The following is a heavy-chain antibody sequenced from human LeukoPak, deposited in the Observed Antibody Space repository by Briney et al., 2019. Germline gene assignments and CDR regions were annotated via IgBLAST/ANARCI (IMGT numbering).Heavy chain of an antibody. CDR1: GFTFTAYT. D-gene: IGHD4/OR15-4a*01. CDR3: ARDRVQIWSYVGTFDS. V-gene: IGHV3-30*04. CDR2: ISYDGRNI. Sequence: GGSLRLSCAASGFTFTAYTMHWLRQTPGKGLEWVALISYDGRNILYADSVQGRFTISRDIPKSTLYLQMNGLRPEDTAVYYCARDRVQIWSYVGTFDSWGQGSLVIVSS. J-gene: IGHJ4*02.